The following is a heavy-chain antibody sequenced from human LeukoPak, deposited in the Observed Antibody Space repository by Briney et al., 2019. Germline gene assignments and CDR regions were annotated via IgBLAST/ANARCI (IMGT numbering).Heavy chain of an antibody. CDR3: ASGAYGAGSYGDNWFDP. V-gene: IGHV3-66*01. CDR2: IYSGGST. Sequence: GGSLRLSCASSGLTVSSNYMNWVRQAPGKGLEWFSVIYSGGSTYYADSVKGRFTISRDNSKNTLYLQMKSLRAEDTAVYYCASGAYGAGSYGDNWFDPWGQGTLVTVSS. J-gene: IGHJ5*02. D-gene: IGHD3-10*01. CDR1: GLTVSSNY.